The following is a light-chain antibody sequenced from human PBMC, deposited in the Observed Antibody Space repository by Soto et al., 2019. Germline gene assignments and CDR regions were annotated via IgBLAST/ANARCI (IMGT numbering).Light chain of an antibody. CDR2: CAS. Sequence: EIVLTQSPGTLSLSPGERATLSCKANQSVSNRYLTWYQQKPGQAPRLLIYCASSRATGIPDRFSGKGSGTDFTLTISRLEPEDFAVYYCQQYGSSPIFTFGPGTKVDIK. CDR1: QSVSNRY. CDR3: QQYGSSPIFT. J-gene: IGKJ3*01. V-gene: IGKV3-20*01.